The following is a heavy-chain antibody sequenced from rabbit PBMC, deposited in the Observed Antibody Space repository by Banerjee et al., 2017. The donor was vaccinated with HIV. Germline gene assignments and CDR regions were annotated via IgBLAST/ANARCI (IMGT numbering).Heavy chain of an antibody. CDR1: GFSFSSSYW. CDR2: IYAGNSGAT. CDR3: ARGYAGYAGYGYAMDYFNL. Sequence: QSLEESGGDLVKPGASLTLTCTASGFSFSSSYWICWVRQAPGKGLEWIACIYAGNSGATYYASWAKGRFTISKTSSTTVTLQMTSLTAADTATYFCARGYAGYAGYGYAMDYFNLWGPGTLVTVS. D-gene: IGHD6-1*01. V-gene: IGHV1S40*01. J-gene: IGHJ4*01.